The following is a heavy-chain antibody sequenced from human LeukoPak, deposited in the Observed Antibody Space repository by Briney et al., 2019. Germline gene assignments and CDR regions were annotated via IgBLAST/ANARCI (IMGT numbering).Heavy chain of an antibody. CDR1: GGSISSGDYY. Sequence: SETLSLTCTVSGGSISSGDYYWSWIRQPPGKGLEWIGYIYYSGSTYYNPSLKSRVTISVDTSKNQFSLKLSSVTAADTAVYYGARDLLNEGNHLDYWGQGTLVTVSS. V-gene: IGHV4-30-4*01. CDR2: IYYSGST. D-gene: IGHD4-23*01. J-gene: IGHJ4*02. CDR3: ARDLLNEGNHLDY.